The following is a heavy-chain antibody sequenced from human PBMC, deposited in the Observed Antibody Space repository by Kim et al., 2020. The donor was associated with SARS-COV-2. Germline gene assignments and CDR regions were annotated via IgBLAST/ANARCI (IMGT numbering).Heavy chain of an antibody. CDR3: TTVRRKARYYYGMDV. J-gene: IGHJ6*02. Sequence: PVKGRFTISRDASKNTLYLQMNSLKTEDTAVYYCTTVRRKARYYYGMDVWGQGTTVTVSS. V-gene: IGHV3-15*01.